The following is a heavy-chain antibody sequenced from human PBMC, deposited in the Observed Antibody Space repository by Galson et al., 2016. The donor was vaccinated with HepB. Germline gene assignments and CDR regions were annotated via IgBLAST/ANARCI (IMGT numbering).Heavy chain of an antibody. J-gene: IGHJ4*02. D-gene: IGHD3-10*01. CDR3: ARERRPFGSGTSYFDY. CDR2: ISSSSSYI. Sequence: SLRLSCAASGFTFSDYYMSWIRQAPGKGLEWLSYISSSSSYIYYADSVKGRFTISRDNAKNSLYLQMNSLRGEDTAVYYCARERRPFGSGTSYFDYWGQGTLVTVSS. CDR1: GFTFSDYY. V-gene: IGHV3-11*05.